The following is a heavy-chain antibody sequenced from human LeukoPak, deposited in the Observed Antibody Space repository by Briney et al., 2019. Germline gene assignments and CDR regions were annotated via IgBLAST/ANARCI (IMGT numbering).Heavy chain of an antibody. CDR1: GFTFSSYA. D-gene: IGHD6-6*01. CDR3: AKDRSYSSSPVFDY. V-gene: IGHV3-23*01. Sequence: GESLRLSCAASGFTFSSYAMSWVRQAPGKGLEWVSVISGSGGSTYYADSVKGRFTISRDNSKNTLYLQMNSLRAEDTAVYYCAKDRSYSSSPVFDYWGQGTLVTVSS. CDR2: ISGSGGST. J-gene: IGHJ4*02.